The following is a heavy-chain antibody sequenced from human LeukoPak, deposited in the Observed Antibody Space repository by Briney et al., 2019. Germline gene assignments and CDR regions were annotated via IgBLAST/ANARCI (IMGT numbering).Heavy chain of an antibody. V-gene: IGHV3-21*05. J-gene: IGHJ4*02. Sequence: GGSLRLSCAASGFPFSDYHLNWVRQAPGKGLEWVSFIHGGGADLRYADSVRGRFTISRDNAKNTLYLQMSSLRVEDTAVYFCAQVGNSQDYWGQGTLVTVSS. D-gene: IGHD2-2*01. CDR1: GFPFSDYH. CDR2: IHGGGADL. CDR3: AQVGNSQDY.